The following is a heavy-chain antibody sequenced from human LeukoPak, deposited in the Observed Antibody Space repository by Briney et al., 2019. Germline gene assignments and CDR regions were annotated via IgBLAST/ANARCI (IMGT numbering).Heavy chain of an antibody. CDR3: AKGDWNDVPRDS. J-gene: IGHJ4*02. Sequence: PGGSLRLSCATSRFTFDSFAMHWVRQVPGKGLEWISFISGDGINTYYADSAKGRFTISRDNSKYSLYLQMDTLKTEDSALYYCAKGDWNDVPRDSWGQGTLVTVSS. V-gene: IGHV3-43*02. CDR2: ISGDGINT. D-gene: IGHD1-1*01. CDR1: RFTFDSFA.